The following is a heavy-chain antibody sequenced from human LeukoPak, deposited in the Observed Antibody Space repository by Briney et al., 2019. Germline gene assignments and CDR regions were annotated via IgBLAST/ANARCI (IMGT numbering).Heavy chain of an antibody. CDR3: ARDLGLELLRH. Sequence: GGSLRLSCAASGFTFSSYAMHWVRQAPGKGLEWVAVISYDGSNKYYADSVKGRFTISRDNSKNTLYLQMNSLRAEDTAVYYCARDLGLELLRHWGQGTLVTVSS. CDR1: GFTFSSYA. D-gene: IGHD1-7*01. CDR2: ISYDGSNK. J-gene: IGHJ4*02. V-gene: IGHV3-30-3*01.